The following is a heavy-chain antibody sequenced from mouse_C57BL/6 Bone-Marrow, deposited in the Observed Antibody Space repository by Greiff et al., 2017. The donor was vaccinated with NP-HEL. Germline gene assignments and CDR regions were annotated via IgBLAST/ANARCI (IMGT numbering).Heavy chain of an antibody. CDR3: AREGCRNYFDY. CDR1: GYTFTDYY. J-gene: IGHJ2*01. D-gene: IGHD2-10*01. V-gene: IGHV1-75*01. Sequence: QVHVKQSGPELVKPGASVKISCKASGYTFTDYYINWVKQRPGQGLEWIGWIFPGSGSTYYNEKFKGKAPLTVDKSSSTAYMLRSSLTSEESDVYVCAREGCRNYFDYWGQGTTLTVTS. CDR2: IFPGSGST.